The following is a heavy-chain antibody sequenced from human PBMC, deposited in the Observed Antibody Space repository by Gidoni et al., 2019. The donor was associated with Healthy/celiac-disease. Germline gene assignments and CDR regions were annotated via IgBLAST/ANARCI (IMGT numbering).Heavy chain of an antibody. V-gene: IGHV1-2*02. CDR2: INPNSGGT. Sequence: QVQLVQSGAEVKKPGASVKVSCKASGYTFTGYYMHWVRQAPGQGLEWMGWINPNSGGTNYAQKFQGRVTMTRDTSISTAYMELSRLRSDDTAVYYCARVAGYCSSTSCYTGWFDPWGQGTLVTVSS. CDR3: ARVAGYCSSTSCYTGWFDP. CDR1: GYTFTGYY. J-gene: IGHJ5*02. D-gene: IGHD2-2*02.